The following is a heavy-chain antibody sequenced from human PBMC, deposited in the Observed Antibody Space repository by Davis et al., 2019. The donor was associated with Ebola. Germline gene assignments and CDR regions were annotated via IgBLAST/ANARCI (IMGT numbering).Heavy chain of an antibody. CDR3: ARDSADSSGWYFFIDY. V-gene: IGHV3-33*01. D-gene: IGHD6-19*01. Sequence: GESLKISCAASGFTFSNYGMHWVRQAPGKGLEWVAVIWYDGSNKYYADSVKGRFTISRDNFKNTLYLQMNSLRAEDTAVYYCARDSADSSGWYFFIDYWGQGTLVTVSS. CDR1: GFTFSNYG. CDR2: IWYDGSNK. J-gene: IGHJ4*02.